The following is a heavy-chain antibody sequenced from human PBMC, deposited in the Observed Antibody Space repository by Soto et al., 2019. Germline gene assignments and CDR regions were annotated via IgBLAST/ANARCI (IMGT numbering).Heavy chain of an antibody. D-gene: IGHD6-13*01. CDR3: AKELVAEAGSNPANGMDV. CDR2: ISDDGSNK. V-gene: IGHV3-30*18. J-gene: IGHJ6*02. CDR1: GFTFSSYG. Sequence: QVQLVESGGGVVQPGRSLRLSCAASGFTFSSYGMHWVRQAPGKGLEWVAVISDDGSNKYYADSVKGRFTISRDNSKNTLYLQMNSLRAEDTDVYYCAKELVAEAGSNPANGMDVWGQGTTVTVSS.